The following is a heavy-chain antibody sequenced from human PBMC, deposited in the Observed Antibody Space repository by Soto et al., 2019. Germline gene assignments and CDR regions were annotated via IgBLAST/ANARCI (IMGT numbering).Heavy chain of an antibody. J-gene: IGHJ6*02. CDR1: GYSFTIYW. D-gene: IGHD6-6*01. Sequence: GESLKISCKGSGYSFTIYWISWVRQMPGKGLEWMGRIDPSDSYTNYSPSFQGHVTISADKSISTAYLQWSSLKASDTAMYYCXRLGIAARQYYYYGMDVWGQGTTVTVSS. CDR3: XRLGIAARQYYYYGMDV. V-gene: IGHV5-10-1*01. CDR2: IDPSDSYT.